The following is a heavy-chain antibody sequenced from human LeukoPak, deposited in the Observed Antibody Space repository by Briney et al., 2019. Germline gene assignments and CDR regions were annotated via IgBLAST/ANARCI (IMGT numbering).Heavy chain of an antibody. J-gene: IGHJ6*03. D-gene: IGHD2-2*01. CDR3: ARPCRPYYYYYMDV. Sequence: GRSLRLSCAASGFTFSSYGMHWVRQAPGKGLEWVALIWYDGSNKYYADSVKGRFTISRDNSKNPLYLQMNSLRAEDTAVYYCARPCRPYYYYYMDVWGKGTTVTVSS. CDR1: GFTFSSYG. V-gene: IGHV3-33*01. CDR2: IWYDGSNK.